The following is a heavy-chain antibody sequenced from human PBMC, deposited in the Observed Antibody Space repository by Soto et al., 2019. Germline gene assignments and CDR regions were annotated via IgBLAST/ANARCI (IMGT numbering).Heavy chain of an antibody. Sequence: WETLSLTCAVYGGSFSDFYWNWIRQSPGKGLEWIGEINHSGDTNYNPSLKSRVTISVDTSKNQFSLQLNSVTATDTAVYYCAQRTLTNWFDPWGQGTPVTVSS. CDR3: AQRTLTNWFDP. CDR2: INHSGDT. V-gene: IGHV4-34*01. J-gene: IGHJ5*02. CDR1: GGSFSDFY. D-gene: IGHD4-4*01.